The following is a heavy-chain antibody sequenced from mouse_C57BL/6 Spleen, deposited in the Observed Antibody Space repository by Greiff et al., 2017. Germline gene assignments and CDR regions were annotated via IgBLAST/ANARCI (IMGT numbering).Heavy chain of an antibody. J-gene: IGHJ2*01. CDR1: GYAFTNYL. Sequence: VQLQESGAELVRPGTSVKVSCKASGYAFTNYLIEWVKQRPGQGLEWIGVINPGSGGTNYNEKFKGKATLTADKSSSTAYMQLSSLTSEDSAVYFCARNDYGSSYGGFFDYWGQGTTLTVSS. V-gene: IGHV1-54*01. CDR2: INPGSGGT. D-gene: IGHD1-1*01. CDR3: ARNDYGSSYGGFFDY.